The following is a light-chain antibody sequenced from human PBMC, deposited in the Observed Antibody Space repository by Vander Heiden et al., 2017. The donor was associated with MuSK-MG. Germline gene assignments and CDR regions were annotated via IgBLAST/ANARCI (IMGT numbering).Light chain of an antibody. CDR3: QQSDSTPLT. CDR1: QSIRSY. Sequence: DIQMTQSPSSLSASVGDRVTITCRASQSIRSYLNWYQQKPGKAPKLLIYAASSLQSGVPSRFSGSGSGTDFTLTISSLQPEDFATNYCQQSDSTPLTLGQRTKLEIK. V-gene: IGKV1-39*01. J-gene: IGKJ2*01. CDR2: AAS.